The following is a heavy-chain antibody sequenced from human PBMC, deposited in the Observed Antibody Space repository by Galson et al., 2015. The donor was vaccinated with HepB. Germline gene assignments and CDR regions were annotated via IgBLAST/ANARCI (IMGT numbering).Heavy chain of an antibody. CDR1: GFTFSSYS. Sequence: SLRLSCAASGFTFSSYSMNWVRQAPGKGLEWVSSISSSSSYMYYADSVKGRFTISRDNAKNSLYLQMNSLRAEDTAVYYCASLGGTTVVKDYWGQGTLVTVSS. CDR2: ISSSSSYM. V-gene: IGHV3-21*01. D-gene: IGHD4-23*01. CDR3: ASLGGTTVVKDY. J-gene: IGHJ4*02.